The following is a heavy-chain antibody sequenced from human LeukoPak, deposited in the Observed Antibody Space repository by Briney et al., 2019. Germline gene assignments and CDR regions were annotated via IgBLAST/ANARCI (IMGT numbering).Heavy chain of an antibody. CDR2: INHSGST. V-gene: IGHV4-34*01. J-gene: IGHJ4*02. CDR3: ARTFRESYYDFWSGYSTLDY. Sequence: SETLSLTCAVYGGFFSGYYWSWIRQPPGKGLEWIGEINHSGSTNYNPSPKSRVTISVDTSKNQFSLKLSSVTAADTAVYYCARTFRESYYDFWSGYSTLDYWGQGTLVTVSS. CDR1: GGFFSGYY. D-gene: IGHD3-3*01.